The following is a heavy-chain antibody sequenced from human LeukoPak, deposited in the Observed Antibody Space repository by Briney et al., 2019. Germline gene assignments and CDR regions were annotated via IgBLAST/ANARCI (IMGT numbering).Heavy chain of an antibody. CDR2: INSDGGST. CDR3: ARADFWSDFDY. CDR1: GFTFSSYW. D-gene: IGHD3-3*01. J-gene: IGHJ4*02. V-gene: IGHV3-74*01. Sequence: GGSLRLSCAASGFTFSSYWMHWVRQAPGKGLVWVSRINSDGGSTSYADSVKGRFTISRDNAKNTLYLQMNSLRAEDTAVYYCARADFWSDFDYWGQGTLVTVSS.